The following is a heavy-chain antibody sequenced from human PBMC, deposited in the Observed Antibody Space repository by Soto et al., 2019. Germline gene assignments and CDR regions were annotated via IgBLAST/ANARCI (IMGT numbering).Heavy chain of an antibody. CDR2: INHSGST. V-gene: IGHV4-34*01. CDR3: ANFNWYFDL. J-gene: IGHJ2*01. Sequence: SETPSLTCAVHGGSFSGYYWSWIGQPPGKGLEWIGEINHSGSTNYNPSLKSRVTISVDTSKNQFSLKLSSVTAADTAVYYCANFNWYFDLWGRVSLVTVP. CDR1: GGSFSGYY.